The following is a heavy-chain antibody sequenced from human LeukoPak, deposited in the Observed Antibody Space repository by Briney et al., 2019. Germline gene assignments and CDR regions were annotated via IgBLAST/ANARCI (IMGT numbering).Heavy chain of an antibody. CDR1: GGSFSGYY. J-gene: IGHJ3*02. CDR3: ARGTTPGYSGHGGALDAFDI. CDR2: INHSGST. V-gene: IGHV4-34*01. Sequence: SETLSLTCAVYGGSFSGYYWSWIRQPPGKGLEWIGEINHSGSTNYNPSLKSRVTISVDTSKNQFSLKLSSVTAADTAVYYCARGTTPGYSGHGGALDAFDIWGQGTVVTVSS. D-gene: IGHD5-12*01.